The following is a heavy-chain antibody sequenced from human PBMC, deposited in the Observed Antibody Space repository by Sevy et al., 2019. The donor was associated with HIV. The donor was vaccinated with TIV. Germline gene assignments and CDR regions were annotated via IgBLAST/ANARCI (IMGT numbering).Heavy chain of an antibody. CDR2: IGVSCNTI. Sequence: GGSLRLSCAASGFIFSDYYMSWIRQAPGKGLEWVSYIGVSCNTIYYTDSVKGRFTISRDNSKDSLYLQMNSLRAEDTAVYYCARAGGSWALGYWGQGSLVTVSS. CDR3: ARAGGSWALGY. J-gene: IGHJ4*02. D-gene: IGHD1-26*01. V-gene: IGHV3-11*01. CDR1: GFIFSDYY.